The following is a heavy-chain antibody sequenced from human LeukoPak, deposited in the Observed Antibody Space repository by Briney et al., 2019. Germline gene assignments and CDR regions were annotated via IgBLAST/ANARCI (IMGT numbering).Heavy chain of an antibody. D-gene: IGHD1-26*01. Sequence: ASVKVSCKASGYTYTSYYMHWVRQAPGQGLEWMGIINPSGGSTSYAQKFQGRVTMTRDMTTSTVYMELSSLRSEDTAVYYCARVGSYDFARFDYWGQGTLVTVSS. CDR1: GYTYTSYY. V-gene: IGHV1-46*01. CDR3: ARVGSYDFARFDY. J-gene: IGHJ4*02. CDR2: INPSGGST.